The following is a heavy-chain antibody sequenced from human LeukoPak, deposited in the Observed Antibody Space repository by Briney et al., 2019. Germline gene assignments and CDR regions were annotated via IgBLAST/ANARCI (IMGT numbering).Heavy chain of an antibody. V-gene: IGHV4-34*01. D-gene: IGHD3-10*01. Sequence: PSETLSLTCAVYGGSFSGYYWSWIRQPPGKGLEWIGEINHSGSTNYNPSLKSRVTISVDTSKNQFSLKLSSVTAADTAVYYCARDPYGGFDPWGQGTLVTVSS. CDR3: ARDPYGGFDP. CDR1: GGSFSGYY. J-gene: IGHJ5*02. CDR2: INHSGST.